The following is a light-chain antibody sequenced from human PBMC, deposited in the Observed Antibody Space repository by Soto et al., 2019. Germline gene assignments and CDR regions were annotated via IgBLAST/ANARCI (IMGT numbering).Light chain of an antibody. V-gene: IGKV3-11*01. CDR3: HQYNKWPPIT. CDR1: QSVSSY. J-gene: IGKJ5*01. Sequence: IVFTPSPAPLSLSPGGRATLPCRASQSVSSYLAWYQQKPGQAPRLLIYDASNRATGIPARFSGSGSGTDFTLTISNLQSEDFAVYYCHQYNKWPPITFGQGTRLEIK. CDR2: DAS.